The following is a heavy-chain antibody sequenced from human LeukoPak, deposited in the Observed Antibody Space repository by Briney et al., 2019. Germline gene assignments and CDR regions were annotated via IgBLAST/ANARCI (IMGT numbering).Heavy chain of an antibody. CDR2: INPNSGGT. J-gene: IGHJ4*02. CDR3: ARDPEYGGYDY. CDR1: GYTFTGYY. Sequence: ASVKVSCKASGYTFTGYYMHWVRQAPGQGLEWMGWINPNSGGTNNAQKLQGRVTMTRDTSISTAYMELSRLRSDDTAVYYCARDPEYGGYDYWGQGTLVTVSS. V-gene: IGHV1-2*02. D-gene: IGHD5-12*01.